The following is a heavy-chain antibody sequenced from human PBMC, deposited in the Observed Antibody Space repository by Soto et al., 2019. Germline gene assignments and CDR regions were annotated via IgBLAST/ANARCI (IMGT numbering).Heavy chain of an antibody. V-gene: IGHV3-66*01. CDR1: GFTVSSNY. CDR3: ARDSVTGTESWFDY. D-gene: IGHD1-20*01. J-gene: IGHJ4*02. Sequence: GGSLRLSCAASGFTVSSNYMSWVRQAPGKGLEWVSVIYSGGSTYYADSVKGRFTISRDNSKNTLYLQMNSLRAEDTAVYYCARDSVTGTESWFDYWGQGTLVTAPQ. CDR2: IYSGGST.